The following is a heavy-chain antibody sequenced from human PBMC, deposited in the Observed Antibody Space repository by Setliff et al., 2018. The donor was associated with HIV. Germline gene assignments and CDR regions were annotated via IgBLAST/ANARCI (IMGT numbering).Heavy chain of an antibody. CDR2: IYSSGST. CDR1: GGSISSYY. CDR3: ARDRREEGMVRGVGLYYYYYMDV. Sequence: SETLSLTCTVSGGSISSYYWSWIRQPAGKGLEWIGRIYSSGSTNYNPSLKSRVTMSVDTSKNQFSLILSSVTAADTAVYYCARDRREEGMVRGVGLYYYYYMDVWGKGTTVTVS. V-gene: IGHV4-4*07. D-gene: IGHD3-10*01. J-gene: IGHJ6*03.